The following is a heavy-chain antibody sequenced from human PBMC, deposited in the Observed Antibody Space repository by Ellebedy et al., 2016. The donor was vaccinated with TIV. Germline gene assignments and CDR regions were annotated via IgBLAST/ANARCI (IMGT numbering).Heavy chain of an antibody. V-gene: IGHV4-39*07. CDR2: IYYSGST. D-gene: IGHD5-24*01. J-gene: IGHJ3*01. CDR3: ARFGFRWGLTPN. CDR1: GGSISSSSYY. Sequence: MPSETLSLTCTVSGGSISSSSYYWGWIRQPPGKGLEWIGSIYYSGSTYYNPSLKSRVTISVDKSKNQFSLKLSPVTAADTAVYYCARFGFRWGLTPNWGQGTMVTVSS.